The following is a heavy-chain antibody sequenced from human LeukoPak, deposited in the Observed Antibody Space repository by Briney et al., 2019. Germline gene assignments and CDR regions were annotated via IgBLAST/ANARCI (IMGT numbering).Heavy chain of an antibody. CDR3: ARVRDYHGSGSYFDY. CDR1: GGSFSGYY. CDR2: INHSGST. J-gene: IGHJ4*02. V-gene: IGHV4-34*01. D-gene: IGHD3-10*01. Sequence: PSETLSLTCAVYGGSFSGYYWSWIRQPPGKGLEWIGEINHSGSTNYNPSLKSRVTISVDTSKNQFSLKLSSVTAADTAVYYCARVRDYHGSGSYFDYWGQGTLVTVSS.